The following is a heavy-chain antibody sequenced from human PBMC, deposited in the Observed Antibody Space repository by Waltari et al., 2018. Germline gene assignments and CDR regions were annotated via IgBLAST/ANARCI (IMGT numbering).Heavy chain of an antibody. CDR3: AREVVPPHTIVVNWFDP. CDR1: GYTFTDYA. CDR2: YTTNAGNQ. D-gene: IGHD2-2*01. Sequence: QVQLAQSGSELKKPGASVKISCKASGYTFTDYAINWVRQAPGQGLELMGWYTTNAGNQTYDKGLTGRFVFSFDTSVSTAYLQITSLKTEDSAVYYCAREVVPPHTIVVNWFDPWGQGTLVTVSS. V-gene: IGHV7-4-1*02. J-gene: IGHJ5*02.